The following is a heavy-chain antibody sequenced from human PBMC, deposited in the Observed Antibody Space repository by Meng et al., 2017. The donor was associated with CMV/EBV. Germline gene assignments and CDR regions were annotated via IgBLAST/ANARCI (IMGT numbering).Heavy chain of an antibody. CDR2: IYPGDSDT. CDR3: ARFHPNIVGASLDY. J-gene: IGHJ4*02. D-gene: IGHD1-26*01. Sequence: GGSLRLSCKGSGYSFTSYWIGWVRQMPGKGLEWMGIIYPGDSDTRYSPSLQGQVTISADKSISTAYLQWSSLKASDTAMYYCARFHPNIVGASLDYWGQGTLVTVSS. V-gene: IGHV5-51*01. CDR1: GYSFTSYW.